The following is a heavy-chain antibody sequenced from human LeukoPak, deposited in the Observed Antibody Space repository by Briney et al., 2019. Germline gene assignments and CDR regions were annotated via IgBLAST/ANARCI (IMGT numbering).Heavy chain of an antibody. CDR2: INHSGGT. V-gene: IGHV4-34*01. CDR3: ASRDTATRLD. Sequence: PSETLSLTCAVYGLSFSGYYWSWIRQPPGKGLEWVGEINHSGGTNYNPTLKHQVTIPVDTSKNQFSLELRSVTEADTDVYYCASRDTATRLDWG. J-gene: IGHJ1*01. CDR1: GLSFSGYY. D-gene: IGHD5-18*01.